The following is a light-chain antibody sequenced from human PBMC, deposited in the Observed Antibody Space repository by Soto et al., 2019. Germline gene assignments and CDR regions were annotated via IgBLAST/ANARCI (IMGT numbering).Light chain of an antibody. CDR2: DVS. V-gene: IGLV2-14*01. CDR1: SSDVGGYNY. J-gene: IGLJ2*01. Sequence: QSVLTQPASVSGSPGQSITISCTGTSSDVGGYNYVSWYQQHPGKAPKLMIYDVSNRPSGVSNRFSGSKSGNTASLTISGLQAEDEADYYCSSYTSNSTYVVFGGGTQLTVL. CDR3: SSYTSNSTYVV.